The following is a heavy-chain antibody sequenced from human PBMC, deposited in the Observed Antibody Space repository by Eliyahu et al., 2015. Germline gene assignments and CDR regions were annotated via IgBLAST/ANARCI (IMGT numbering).Heavy chain of an antibody. V-gene: IGHV5-51*01. Sequence: EVQLVQSGAEVKKPGESLKISCKGSGYSFTSYWIGWVRQMPGKGLEWMGIIYPGDSDTRYSPSFQGQVTISADKSISTAYLQWSSLKASDTAMYYCARPRVDVEMATTGPPDAFDIWGQGTMVTVSS. D-gene: IGHD5-24*01. CDR3: ARPRVDVEMATTGPPDAFDI. J-gene: IGHJ3*02. CDR1: GYSFTSYW. CDR2: IYPGDSDT.